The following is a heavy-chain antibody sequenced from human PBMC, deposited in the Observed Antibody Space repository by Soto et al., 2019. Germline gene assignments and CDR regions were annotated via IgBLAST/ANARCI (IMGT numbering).Heavy chain of an antibody. CDR1: GGTFSSYA. V-gene: IGHV1-69*06. CDR3: GSRYCSSTSCYGRCYDYYGIYV. J-gene: IGHJ6*02. CDR2: IIPIFGTE. D-gene: IGHD2-2*01. Sequence: QVQLVQSGAEVKKPGSSVKVSCKASGGTFSSYAISWVRQAPGPGLEWMGGIIPIFGTENYAQKFQGRFTMNADKSTNTAYSVQSSLRAEDTVVYYCGSRYCSSTSCYGRCYDYYGIYVWGQGATVTVSS.